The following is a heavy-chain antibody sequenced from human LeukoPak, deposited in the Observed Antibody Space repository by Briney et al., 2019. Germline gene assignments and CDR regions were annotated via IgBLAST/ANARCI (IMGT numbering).Heavy chain of an antibody. CDR3: ARLRYNWNYTDAFDI. CDR1: GFTVSSNY. J-gene: IGHJ3*02. Sequence: GGSLRLSCAASGFTVSSNYMNWVRQAPGKGLEWVSVIYIGGSTYYADSVKGRFTISRDNSKNTLFLQMNSLRAEDTAVYYCARLRYNWNYTDAFDIWGQGTMVTVSS. V-gene: IGHV3-53*01. D-gene: IGHD1-7*01. CDR2: IYIGGST.